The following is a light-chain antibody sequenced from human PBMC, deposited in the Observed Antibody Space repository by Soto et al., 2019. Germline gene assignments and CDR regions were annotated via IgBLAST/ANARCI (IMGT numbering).Light chain of an antibody. CDR1: QSVSSSY. CDR2: GAS. V-gene: IGKV3-20*01. J-gene: IGKJ2*01. Sequence: EIVLTQSPGTLSLSPGEIATLSCRASQSVSSSYLAWYQQKPGQAPRLLIYGASSRATGIPDRFSGSGSGTDFTLTISRLEPEDSAVYYCQHYDSSPPYTFGQGTKVDIK. CDR3: QHYDSSPPYT.